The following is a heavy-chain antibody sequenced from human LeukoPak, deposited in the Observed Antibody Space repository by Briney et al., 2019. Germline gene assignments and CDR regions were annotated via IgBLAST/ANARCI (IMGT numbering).Heavy chain of an antibody. V-gene: IGHV4-31*03. Sequence: PSQTLSLTCSVSGATINTGGSYWSWIRQHPGKGLEWIGYIHYSGPTYYNPSLKSRLAISLDTSKNHLSLRLSSVTAADTAVYYCARVLAVAEDAFDIWGQGTMVTVSS. CDR2: IHYSGPT. J-gene: IGHJ3*02. CDR1: GATINTGGSY. D-gene: IGHD6-19*01. CDR3: ARVLAVAEDAFDI.